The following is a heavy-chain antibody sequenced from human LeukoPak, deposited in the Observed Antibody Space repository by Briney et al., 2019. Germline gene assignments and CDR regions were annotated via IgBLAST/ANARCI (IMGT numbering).Heavy chain of an antibody. CDR1: GYTFTGYY. Sequence: ASVKVSCKASGYTFTGYYMHWVRQAPGQGLEWMGRINPNSGGTNYAQKFQGRVTMTRDTSISTAYMELSRLRSDDTAVYYCASYLDILVVPAAMFGGMDVWGQGTTVTVSS. CDR2: INPNSGGT. CDR3: ASYLDILVVPAAMFGGMDV. D-gene: IGHD2-2*01. J-gene: IGHJ6*02. V-gene: IGHV1-2*06.